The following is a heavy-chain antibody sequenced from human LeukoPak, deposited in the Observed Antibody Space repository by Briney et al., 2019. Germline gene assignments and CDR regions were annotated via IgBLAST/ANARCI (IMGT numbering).Heavy chain of an antibody. CDR1: GFTFSDAW. J-gene: IGHJ4*02. CDR2: IKSKIDGGAI. V-gene: IGHV3-15*01. Sequence: GGSLRLSCVGSGFTFSDAWISWVRQAPGKGLEWVGRIKSKIDGGAIDYAAPVKGRFTISRDDSRNTLYLQMNSLKTEDTAVYYCTTRRQDGCWGQGTLVTVS. D-gene: IGHD6-25*01. CDR3: TTRRQDGC.